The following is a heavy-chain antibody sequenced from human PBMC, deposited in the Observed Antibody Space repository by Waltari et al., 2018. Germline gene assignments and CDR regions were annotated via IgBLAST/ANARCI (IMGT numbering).Heavy chain of an antibody. CDR2: IYSTGYT. V-gene: IGHV4-4*07. CDR3: ARDRIAVSGSPPLSYNWFDF. CDR1: LDSFTTSY. D-gene: IGHD6-19*01. Sequence: QVHLRASGPGLVKPSETLFLTCNVSLDSFTTSYWAWIRQSAGMRLEWIGRIYSTGYTRYNPSLESRVTISIDTSQNQISLRLTSVTVADTAVYFCARDRIAVSGSPPLSYNWFDFWGQGTRVAVSS. J-gene: IGHJ5*01.